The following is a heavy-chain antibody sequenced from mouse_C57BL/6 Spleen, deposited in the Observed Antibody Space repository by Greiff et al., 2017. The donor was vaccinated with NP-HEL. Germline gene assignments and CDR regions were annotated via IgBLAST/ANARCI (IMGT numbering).Heavy chain of an antibody. CDR2: IYPGDGDT. D-gene: IGHD2-5*01. J-gene: IGHJ4*01. CDR3: ARQRYSNYNAMDY. V-gene: IGHV1-80*01. Sequence: QVQLQQSGAELVKPGASVKISCKASGYAFSSYWMNWVKQRPGKGLEWIGQIYPGDGDTNYNGKFKGKATLTADKSSSTAYMQLSSLTSEDSAVYFCARQRYSNYNAMDYWGQGTSVTVSS. CDR1: GYAFSSYW.